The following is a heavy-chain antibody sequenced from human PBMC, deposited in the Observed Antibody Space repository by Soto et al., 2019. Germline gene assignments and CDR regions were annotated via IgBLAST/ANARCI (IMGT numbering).Heavy chain of an antibody. J-gene: IGHJ4*02. V-gene: IGHV3-7*01. CDR2: MNQDGSES. CDR3: ARLSTSAGRRDLAC. Sequence: EVQLVESGGGLVQPGGSLRVSCAASGFSLSSYWMSWVRQAPGKGLEWVANMNQDGSESDYEGSVKGRFTFTRDNAKNSLYLQMNSLRAEDTAVYYCARLSTSAGRRDLACWGQGTLVTVSS. CDR1: GFSLSSYW.